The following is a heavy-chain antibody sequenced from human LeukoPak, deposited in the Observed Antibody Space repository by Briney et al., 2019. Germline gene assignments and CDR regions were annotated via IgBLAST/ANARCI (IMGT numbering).Heavy chain of an antibody. Sequence: SETLSLTCTVSDDPINSGDYYWSWIRQPPGKGLEWIGYIYYSGSTYYNPSLKSRVTISVDTSKNQFSLKLSSVTAADTAVYYCARDRRDWVFDYWGQGTLVTVSS. CDR1: DDPINSGDYY. CDR2: IYYSGST. D-gene: IGHD3/OR15-3a*01. V-gene: IGHV4-30-4*08. CDR3: ARDRRDWVFDY. J-gene: IGHJ4*02.